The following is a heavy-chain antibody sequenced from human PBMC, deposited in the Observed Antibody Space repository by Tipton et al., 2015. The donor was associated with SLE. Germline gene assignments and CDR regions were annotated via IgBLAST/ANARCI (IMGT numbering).Heavy chain of an antibody. CDR2: ISSTNTYT. D-gene: IGHD5-18*01. V-gene: IGHV3-11*06. Sequence: GSLRLSCAASGFTFSDYYMSWIRQAPGKGLEWVSYISSTNTYTDYADSVKGRFSISRDNAKNSLYLQMNSLRAEDTAVYYCARPRRIQLWFDAFDIWGQGTMVTVSS. CDR1: GFTFSDYY. J-gene: IGHJ3*02. CDR3: ARPRRIQLWFDAFDI.